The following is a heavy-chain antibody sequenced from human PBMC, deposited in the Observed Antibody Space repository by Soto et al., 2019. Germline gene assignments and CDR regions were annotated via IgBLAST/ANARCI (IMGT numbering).Heavy chain of an antibody. V-gene: IGHV3-33*01. J-gene: IGHJ6*03. Sequence: QVQLVESGGGVVQPGRSLRLSCAASGFTFSSDGLHWVRQAPGKGLEWVAVIWYDGSNKYYADSVKGRFTISRDNSNNTLNLQMNSVRAEDTAVYYCARDKNSYDVEVAGQRHYCSSYMDFWGKGTTVTVSS. CDR3: ARDKNSYDVEVAGQRHYCSSYMDF. D-gene: IGHD6-19*01. CDR1: GFTFSSDG. CDR2: IWYDGSNK.